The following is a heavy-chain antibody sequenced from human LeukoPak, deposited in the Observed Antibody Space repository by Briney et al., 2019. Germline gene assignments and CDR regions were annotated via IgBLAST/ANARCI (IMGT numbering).Heavy chain of an antibody. D-gene: IGHD3-22*01. V-gene: IGHV3-23*01. CDR2: ITGSGAFT. CDR3: AKVNYYDSSGYFRGFDY. CDR1: GFTFIKYS. Sequence: GGSLRLSCAASGFTFIKYSMTWVRQAPGKGLEWVSAITGSGAFTDYADSVKGRFTISRDNSRNTLNLQMNSLRAEDTAVYYCAKVNYYDSSGYFRGFDYWGQGTLVTVSS. J-gene: IGHJ4*02.